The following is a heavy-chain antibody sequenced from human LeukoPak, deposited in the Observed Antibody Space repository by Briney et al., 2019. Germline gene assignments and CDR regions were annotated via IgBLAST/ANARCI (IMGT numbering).Heavy chain of an antibody. V-gene: IGHV2-5*01. CDR2: IYWNDDK. Sequence: SGPALVKPTQTLTLTCTFSGFSLSTSGVGVGWIRQPPGKALEWLALIYWNDDKRYSPSLKSRLTITKDTSKNQVVLTMTNMDPVDTATYYCAHTLDYDILTGYPGNFDYWGQGTLITVSS. D-gene: IGHD3-9*01. CDR3: AHTLDYDILTGYPGNFDY. J-gene: IGHJ4*02. CDR1: GFSLSTSGVG.